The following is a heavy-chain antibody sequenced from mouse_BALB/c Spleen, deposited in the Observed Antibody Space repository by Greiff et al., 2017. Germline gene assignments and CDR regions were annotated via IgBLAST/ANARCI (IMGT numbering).Heavy chain of an antibody. Sequence: EVQRVESGGGLVQPGGSRKLSCAASGFTFSSFGMHWVRQAPEKGLEWVAYISSGSSTIYYADTVKGRFTISRDNPKNTLFLQMTSLRSEDTAMYYCARWITIPYYAMDYWGQGTSVTVSS. CDR3: ARWITIPYYAMDY. CDR1: GFTFSSFG. D-gene: IGHD2-4*01. J-gene: IGHJ4*01. CDR2: ISSGSSTI. V-gene: IGHV5-17*02.